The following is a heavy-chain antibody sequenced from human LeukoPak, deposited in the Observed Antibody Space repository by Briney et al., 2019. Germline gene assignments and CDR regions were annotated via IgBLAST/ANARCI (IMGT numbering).Heavy chain of an antibody. CDR1: GFTVSSNY. D-gene: IGHD2/OR15-2a*01. V-gene: IGHV3-53*01. CDR2: IYSGGST. J-gene: IGHJ6*02. CDR3: ARELRSHYYYYGMDV. Sequence: GGSLRLSCAASGFTVSSNYMSWVRQAPGKGLEWVSVIYSGGSTYYADSVKGRFTISRDNSKNTLYLQMNGLRAEDTAVYYCARELRSHYYYYGMDVWGQGTTVTVSS.